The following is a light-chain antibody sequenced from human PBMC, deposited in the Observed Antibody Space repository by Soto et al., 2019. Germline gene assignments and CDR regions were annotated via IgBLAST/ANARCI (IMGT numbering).Light chain of an antibody. CDR3: HRHETYPLA. J-gene: IGKJ4*01. CDR1: RDIGTW. CDR2: RAS. Sequence: TQMTQSPSTLSASVGDSVSITCRASRDIGTWLAWFQQKPGRAPNLLIYRASTFARGVPSRFSGSGSGTEFTLTISSLQPDDFATYYCHRHETYPLAFGGGTKVDI. V-gene: IGKV1-5*03.